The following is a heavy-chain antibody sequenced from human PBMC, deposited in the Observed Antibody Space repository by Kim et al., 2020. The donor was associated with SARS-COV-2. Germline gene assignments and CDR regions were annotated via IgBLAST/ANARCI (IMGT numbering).Heavy chain of an antibody. J-gene: IGHJ4*02. CDR1: GFTFSSFT. V-gene: IGHV3-21*01. Sequence: GGSLRLSCAASGFTFSSFTMNWVRQAPGKGLEWVSSISSSSSYIYYADSVKGRFTISRDNAKNSLYLQMNSLRAEDTAVYYCARDWLGSSGWSVWGLDDYWGQGNLVTVSS. D-gene: IGHD6-19*01. CDR3: ARDWLGSSGWSVWGLDDY. CDR2: ISSSSSYI.